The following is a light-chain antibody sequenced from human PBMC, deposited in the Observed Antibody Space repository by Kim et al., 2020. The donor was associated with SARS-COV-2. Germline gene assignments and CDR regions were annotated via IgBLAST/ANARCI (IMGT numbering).Light chain of an antibody. CDR2: GDT. Sequence: ELTQPPSASGTPGQRVTISCSGSSSNIGRNTASWYQQLPGTAPKLLIFGDTHRPSGVPDRFSGSTSGTSASLAISGLQSDDEGTYYCAAWDDSGNVAVFGGGTQLTVL. CDR3: AAWDDSGNVAV. CDR1: SSNIGRNT. V-gene: IGLV1-44*01. J-gene: IGLJ7*01.